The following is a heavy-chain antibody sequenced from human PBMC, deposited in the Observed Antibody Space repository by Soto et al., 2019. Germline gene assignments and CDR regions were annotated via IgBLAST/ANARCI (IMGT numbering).Heavy chain of an antibody. D-gene: IGHD3-3*01. CDR2: MNPNSGNT. Sequence: ASVKVSCKASGYTFTSYDINWVRQATGQGLEWMGWMNPNSGNTGYAQKFQGRVTMTRNTSISTAYMELSSLRSEDTAVYYCARGGGDFWSGYYSLGYYYYYMDVWGKGTTVIVSS. J-gene: IGHJ6*03. V-gene: IGHV1-8*01. CDR1: GYTFTSYD. CDR3: ARGGGDFWSGYYSLGYYYYYMDV.